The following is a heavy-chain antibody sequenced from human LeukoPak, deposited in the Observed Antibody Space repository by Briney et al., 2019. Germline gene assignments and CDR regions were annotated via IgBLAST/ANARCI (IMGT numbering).Heavy chain of an antibody. CDR2: IWYDGGNK. CDR3: ARGDSSSSGPRWFDP. Sequence: GGSLRLSCAASGFTFSSYGMHWVRQAPGKGLGWVAVIWYDGGNKYYADSVKGRFTISRDNSKNTLYLQMNSLRAEDTAVYYCARGDSSSSGPRWFDPWGQGTLVTVSS. J-gene: IGHJ5*02. V-gene: IGHV3-33*01. D-gene: IGHD6-6*01. CDR1: GFTFSSYG.